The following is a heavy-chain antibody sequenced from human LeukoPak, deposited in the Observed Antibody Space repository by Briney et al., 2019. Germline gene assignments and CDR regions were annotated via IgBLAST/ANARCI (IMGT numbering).Heavy chain of an antibody. V-gene: IGHV3-20*03. CDR3: AKGALLEDIVVVVAATPSDNWFDP. J-gene: IGHJ5*02. Sequence: GGSLTLSSAASAFTFDDYGLSWHPPAQGQGLKWVFGLNWNGGSSGYVDSVKGPFTISRDNAKNSLYLQMNSLRAEDTAVYYCAKGALLEDIVVVVAATPSDNWFDPWGQGTLVTVSS. CDR1: AFTFDDYG. D-gene: IGHD2-15*01. CDR2: LNWNGGSS.